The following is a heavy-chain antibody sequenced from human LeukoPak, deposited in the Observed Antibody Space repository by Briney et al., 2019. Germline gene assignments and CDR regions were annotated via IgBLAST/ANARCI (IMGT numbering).Heavy chain of an antibody. CDR3: ARWAPGLDY. Sequence: GGSLRLSCAASGFTFDDYGMSWVRQAPGKGLEFVSAISPDANTIYYANSLKGRFTISRDNSKNTLYLQMGGLRAEDTAVYYCARWAPGLDYWGQGTLVTVSS. CDR1: GFTFDDYG. J-gene: IGHJ4*02. CDR2: ISPDANTI. V-gene: IGHV3-64*01.